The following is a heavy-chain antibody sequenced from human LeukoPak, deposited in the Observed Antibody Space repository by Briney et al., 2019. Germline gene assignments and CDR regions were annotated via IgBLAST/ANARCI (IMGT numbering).Heavy chain of an antibody. J-gene: IGHJ4*02. Sequence: GGSLRLSCAASGFTFSSYSMNWVRQAPGKGLEWVSYISSSSTIYYADSVKGRFTISRDNAKNSLYLQMNSLRAEDTAVYYCAKDQPRAYFDYWGQGTLVTVSS. CDR2: ISSSSTI. CDR3: AKDQPRAYFDY. D-gene: IGHD2-2*01. CDR1: GFTFSSYS. V-gene: IGHV3-48*04.